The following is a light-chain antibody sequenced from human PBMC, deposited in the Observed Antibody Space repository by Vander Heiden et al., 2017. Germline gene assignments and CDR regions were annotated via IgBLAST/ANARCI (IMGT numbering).Light chain of an antibody. J-gene: IGLJ1*01. CDR3: LLYYGGAVYV. Sequence: TVVNQEPSLTVSPGGAVTLTCASSTGGVTSDYYPNWFQQKPGQALRVLIYRTSNNHAGTPALSAGSLLGGKAALTLSGVQPEDDAEYYCLLYYGGAVYVFGTGTKVTVL. CDR1: TGGVTSDYY. V-gene: IGLV7-43*01. CDR2: RTS.